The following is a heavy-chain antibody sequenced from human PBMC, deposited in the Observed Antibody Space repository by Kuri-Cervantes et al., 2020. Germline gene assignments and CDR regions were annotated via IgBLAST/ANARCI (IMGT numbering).Heavy chain of an antibody. D-gene: IGHD6-19*01. CDR3: ARGWLMI. J-gene: IGHJ4*02. V-gene: IGHV3-53*01. CDR2: TYGDDTT. CDR1: GFTVSSNY. Sequence: ETLSLTCAASGFTVSSNYVSWVRQAPGKGLEWVSLTYGDDTTYYADSVKGRFTISRDKSRNTVSLQMNSLRAEDTAMYYCARGWLMIWGQGTLVTVSS.